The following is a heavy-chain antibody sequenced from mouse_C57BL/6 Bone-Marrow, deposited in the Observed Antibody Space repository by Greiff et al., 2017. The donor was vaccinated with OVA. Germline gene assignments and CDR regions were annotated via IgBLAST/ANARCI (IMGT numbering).Heavy chain of an antibody. V-gene: IGHV1-59*01. J-gene: IGHJ2*02. Sequence: QVQLQQPGAELVRPGTSVKLSCKASGYTFTNYWMHWVKQRPGQGLEWIGVIAPSDSYINYNQKLKGRATLTVDTSSSTAYMHLSSLTSEDSAVYYCAHYGSRLYHHYWGQGTSLTVSS. CDR2: IAPSDSYI. CDR3: AHYGSRLYHHY. D-gene: IGHD1-1*01. CDR1: GYTFTNYW.